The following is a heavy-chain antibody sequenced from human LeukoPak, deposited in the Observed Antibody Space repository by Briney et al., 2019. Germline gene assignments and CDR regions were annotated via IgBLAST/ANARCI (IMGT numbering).Heavy chain of an antibody. V-gene: IGHV3-30*02. Sequence: PGGSLRLSCAASGFTFSSYGMHWVRQAPGKGLEWVAFIRYDGSNKYYADSVKGRFTISRDNSKNTLYLQVNSLRAEDTAVYYCAKDYWDYYDSSGSTFDYWGQGTLVTVSS. D-gene: IGHD3-22*01. J-gene: IGHJ4*02. CDR1: GFTFSSYG. CDR3: AKDYWDYYDSSGSTFDY. CDR2: IRYDGSNK.